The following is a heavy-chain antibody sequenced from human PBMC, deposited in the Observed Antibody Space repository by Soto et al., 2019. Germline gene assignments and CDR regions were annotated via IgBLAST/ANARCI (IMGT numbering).Heavy chain of an antibody. J-gene: IGHJ4*02. CDR1: GFTVSSNY. V-gene: IGHV3-66*01. CDR3: AREIPSGWNDFDC. D-gene: IGHD6-19*01. CDR2: IYAGGGGSS. Sequence: EVQLLESGGGLVQPGGSLRLSCAASGFTVSSNYMNWVRQSPGRGLEWLSVIYAGGGGSSYYAESVKGRFTISRDDSKNTVYLQMNSLRAEDTAVYYCAREIPSGWNDFDCWGQGTQVTVSS.